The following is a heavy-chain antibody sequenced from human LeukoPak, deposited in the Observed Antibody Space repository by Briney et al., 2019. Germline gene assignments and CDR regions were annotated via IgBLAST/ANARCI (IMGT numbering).Heavy chain of an antibody. J-gene: IGHJ4*02. CDR2: IWYDGSNK. D-gene: IGHD6-13*01. CDR3: ARGLYSSSWYLYY. Sequence: GGSLRLSCAASGFTFSSNGMHWVRQAPGKGLEWVAVIWYDGSNKYYADSVKGRFTISRDNSKNTLYLQMDSLRAEDTAVYYCARGLYSSSWYLYYWGQGTLVTVSS. CDR1: GFTFSSNG. V-gene: IGHV3-33*01.